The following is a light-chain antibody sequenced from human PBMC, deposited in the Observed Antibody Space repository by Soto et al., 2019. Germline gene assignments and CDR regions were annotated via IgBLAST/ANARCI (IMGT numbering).Light chain of an antibody. CDR1: SSDVGGYNY. Sequence: QSALTQPPSASGSPGQSVTISCTGTSSDVGGYNYVSWYQHHPGKVPKLMIYEVSKRPSGVPDRFSGSKSGNTASLTVSGLQAEDEADYYCSSYAGSNTFVVFGGGTKVTVL. V-gene: IGLV2-8*01. CDR2: EVS. CDR3: SSYAGSNTFVV. J-gene: IGLJ2*01.